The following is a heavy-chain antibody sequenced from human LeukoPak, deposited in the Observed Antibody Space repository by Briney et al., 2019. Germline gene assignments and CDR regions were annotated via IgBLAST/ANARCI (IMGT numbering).Heavy chain of an antibody. CDR2: ISYSGANS. Sequence: PGGSLRLSCVASGFTFRSAWMSWVRQAPGEGLEWVSLISYSGANSYYTDSVRGRFTISRDNSKDTLFLQMNSLRAEDTAIYYCARDMQLSTWGLGTMVTVSS. CDR1: GFTFRSAW. V-gene: IGHV3-23*01. CDR3: ARDMQLST. J-gene: IGHJ3*01. D-gene: IGHD3-16*02.